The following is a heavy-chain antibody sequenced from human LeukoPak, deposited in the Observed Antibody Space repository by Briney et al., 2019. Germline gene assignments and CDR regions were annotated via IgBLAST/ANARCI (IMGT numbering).Heavy chain of an antibody. D-gene: IGHD6-19*01. CDR1: GGSFSGYY. CDR2: INHSGST. J-gene: IGHJ4*02. Sequence: SETLSLTCAVYGGSFSGYYWSWIRQPPGKGLEWIGEINHSGSTNYNPSLKSRVTISVDTSKNQFSLKLSSVTAADTAVYYCARVMVKAGTLDYWGQGTLVTVSS. V-gene: IGHV4-34*01. CDR3: ARVMVKAGTLDY.